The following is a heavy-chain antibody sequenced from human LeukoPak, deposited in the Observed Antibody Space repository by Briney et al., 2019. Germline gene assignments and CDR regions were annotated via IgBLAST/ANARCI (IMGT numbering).Heavy chain of an antibody. CDR1: GFTFSSYG. Sequence: GRSLRLSCAASGFTFSSYGMHWVRQAPGKGLEWVAVIWYDGNSKYYADSVKGRFTISRDNSKNTLYLQMNSLRAEGTAVYYCARDSSGWYAGWFDPWGQGTLVTVSS. J-gene: IGHJ5*02. CDR3: ARDSSGWYAGWFDP. CDR2: IWYDGNSK. V-gene: IGHV3-33*01. D-gene: IGHD6-19*01.